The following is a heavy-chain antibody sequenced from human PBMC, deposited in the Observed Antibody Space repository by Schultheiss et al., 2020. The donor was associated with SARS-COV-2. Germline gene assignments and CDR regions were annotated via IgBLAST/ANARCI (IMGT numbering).Heavy chain of an antibody. CDR2: ISSSSSYI. D-gene: IGHD3-10*01. CDR1: GFTFSSYS. Sequence: GGSLRLSCAASGFTFSSYSMNWVRQAPGKGLEWVSSISSSSSYIYYADSVKGRFTISRDNAKNSLYLQMNSLRAEDTAVYYCAKGLGLLWFGELLRMDVWGQGTTVTVSS. V-gene: IGHV3-21*01. CDR3: AKGLGLLWFGELLRMDV. J-gene: IGHJ6*02.